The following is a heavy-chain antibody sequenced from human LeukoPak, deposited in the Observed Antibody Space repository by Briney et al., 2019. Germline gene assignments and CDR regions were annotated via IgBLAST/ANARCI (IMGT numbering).Heavy chain of an antibody. CDR2: IYYSGRT. CDR1: GGSLSSYY. D-gene: IGHD3-3*01. CDR3: ARVRGAYDFWSGYPYFDY. Sequence: SETLSLTCTVSGGSLSSYYWSWIRQPPGQGLEWIGYIYYSGRTNYNPSLKSRGTISVDTSKNQFSLTLSSVTAADTAVYYCARVRGAYDFWSGYPYFDYWGQGTLVTVSS. V-gene: IGHV4-59*01. J-gene: IGHJ4*02.